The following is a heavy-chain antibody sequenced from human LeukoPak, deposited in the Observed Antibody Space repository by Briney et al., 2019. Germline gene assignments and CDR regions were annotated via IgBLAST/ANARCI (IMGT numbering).Heavy chain of an antibody. J-gene: IGHJ4*02. Sequence: PSETLSLTCTVSGGSISSGGYYWSWIRQPPGKGLEWIGYIYHSGSTYYNPSLKSRVTISVDRSKNQFSLKLSSVTAADTAVYYCARAPTGLRGAPSDFGYWGQGTLVTVSS. CDR1: GGSISSGGYY. CDR3: ARAPTGLRGAPSDFGY. D-gene: IGHD3-10*01. V-gene: IGHV4-30-2*01. CDR2: IYHSGST.